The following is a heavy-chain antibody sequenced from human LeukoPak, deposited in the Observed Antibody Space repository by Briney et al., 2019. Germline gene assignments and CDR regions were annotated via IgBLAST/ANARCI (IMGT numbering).Heavy chain of an antibody. CDR1: GYSISSGYY. CDR3: ARVRGYCSSTICYRYYFDY. V-gene: IGHV4-38-2*02. J-gene: IGHJ4*02. D-gene: IGHD2-2*01. CDR2: IYHSGST. Sequence: PSETLSLTCTVSGYSISSGYYWGWIRLPPGKGLEWIGTIYHSGSTYYNPSLKSRVTISVDTSKNQFSLKLTSVTAADTAVYYCARVRGYCSSTICYRYYFDYWGQGTLVTVSS.